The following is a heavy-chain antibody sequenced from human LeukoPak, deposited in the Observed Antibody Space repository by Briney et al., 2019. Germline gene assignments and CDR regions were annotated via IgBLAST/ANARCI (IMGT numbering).Heavy chain of an antibody. CDR1: GFTFSSYA. CDR2: ISGSGGST. Sequence: GGSRRLSCAASGFTFSSYAMSWVRQAPGKGLEWVSAISGSGGSTYYADSVKGRFTISRDNSKNTLYLQMNSLRAEDTAVYYCAKEGAYCGGDCYLDAFDIWGQGTMVTVSS. CDR3: AKEGAYCGGDCYLDAFDI. J-gene: IGHJ3*02. D-gene: IGHD2-21*02. V-gene: IGHV3-23*01.